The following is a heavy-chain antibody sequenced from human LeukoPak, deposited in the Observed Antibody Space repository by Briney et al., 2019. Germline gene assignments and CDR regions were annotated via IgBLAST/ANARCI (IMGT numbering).Heavy chain of an antibody. Sequence: SETLSLTCTVSGDSVSGVYWSWIRQPPGKGLEWIGYVYYSGDTNYNPSLKSRVTMSLDTSKNQVSLRLSSVTAADTAVYYCARHPFPTPFDYWGRGTLLTVSS. CDR1: GDSVSGVY. D-gene: IGHD2/OR15-2a*01. V-gene: IGHV4-59*08. J-gene: IGHJ4*02. CDR3: ARHPFPTPFDY. CDR2: VYYSGDT.